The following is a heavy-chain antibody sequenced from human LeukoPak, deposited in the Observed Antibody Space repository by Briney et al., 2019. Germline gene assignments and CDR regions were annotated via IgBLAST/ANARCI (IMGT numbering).Heavy chain of an antibody. Sequence: HGASVKVSCKASGGTFSSYAISWVRQAPGQGLEWMGGIIPIFGTANYAQKFQGRVTITADKSTSTAYMELSSLRSEDTAVYYCAGVDYDSSGYYFDYWGQGTLVTVSS. CDR1: GGTFSSYA. J-gene: IGHJ4*02. CDR2: IIPIFGTA. CDR3: AGVDYDSSGYYFDY. D-gene: IGHD3-22*01. V-gene: IGHV1-69*06.